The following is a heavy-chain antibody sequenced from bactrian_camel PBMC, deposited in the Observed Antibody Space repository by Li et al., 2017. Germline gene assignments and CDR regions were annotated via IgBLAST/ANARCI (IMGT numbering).Heavy chain of an antibody. CDR1: GYTSRGYC. D-gene: IGHD5*01. V-gene: IGHV3-3*01. CDR2: IFTGDGDGSA. J-gene: IGHJ4*01. CDR3: AADEYNLGLARSYTY. Sequence: HVQLVESGGGTVQAGGSLRLSCAASGYTSRGYCKAWFRQVPGKEREAVASIFTGDGDGSAFYADSVKGRFTISKDNANNTVNLMMNSLKPEDTAMYYCAADEYNLGLARSYTYWGQGTQVTVS.